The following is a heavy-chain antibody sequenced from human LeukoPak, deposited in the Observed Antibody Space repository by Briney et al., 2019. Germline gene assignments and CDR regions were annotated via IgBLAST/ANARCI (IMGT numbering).Heavy chain of an antibody. CDR3: ARGIQLWSNWFDP. J-gene: IGHJ5*02. Sequence: SETLSLTCTVSDGSISSYYWSWIRQPPGKGLEWIGYIYYSGSTNYNPSLKSRVTISVDTSKNQFSLKLSSVTAADTAVYYCARGIQLWSNWFDPWGQGTLVTVSS. D-gene: IGHD5-18*01. V-gene: IGHV4-59*01. CDR1: DGSISSYY. CDR2: IYYSGST.